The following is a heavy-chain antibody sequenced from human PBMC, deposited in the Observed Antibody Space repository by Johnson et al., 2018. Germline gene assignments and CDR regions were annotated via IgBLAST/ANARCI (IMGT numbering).Heavy chain of an antibody. D-gene: IGHD3-10*01. CDR1: GFTLSNAW. J-gene: IGHJ1*01. CDR2: IKSKADGGTT. CDR3: TTDGGRVGGFFQH. Sequence: VQLVQSGGGLVKPGGSLRVSCAASGFTLSNAWMSWVRQAPEKGLEWVGRIKSKADGGTTDYAAPVKGRFTISRDDSKNTLYLQMNSLKIEDTAVYYCTTDGGRVGGFFQHWGQGTLVTVSS. V-gene: IGHV3-15*01.